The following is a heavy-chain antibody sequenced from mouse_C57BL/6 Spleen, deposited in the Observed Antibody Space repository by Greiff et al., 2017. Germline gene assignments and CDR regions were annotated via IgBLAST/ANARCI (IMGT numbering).Heavy chain of an antibody. CDR1: GFTFSDYG. CDR3: ARVWDDFDY. V-gene: IGHV5-17*01. J-gene: IGHJ2*01. Sequence: EVQGVESGGGLVKPGGSLTLSCAASGFTFSDYGMHWVRQAPEKGLEWVAYISSGSSTIYYADTVKGRFTISRDKDKNTLIVQMTGLRSEDTDVYYYARVWDDFDYWGQGTTLTVSS. CDR2: ISSGSSTI. D-gene: IGHD4-1*01.